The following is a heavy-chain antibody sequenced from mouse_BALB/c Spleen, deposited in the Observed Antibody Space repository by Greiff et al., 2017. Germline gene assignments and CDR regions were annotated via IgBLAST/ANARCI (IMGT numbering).Heavy chain of an antibody. J-gene: IGHJ4*01. CDR1: GYTFTSYV. Sequence: EVQLQQSGPELVKPGASVKMSCKASGYTFTSYVMHWVKQKPGQGLEWIGYINPYNDGTKYNEKFKGKATLTSDKSSSTAYMELSSLTSEDSAVYYCARGIIDYYGSSYAMDYWGQGTSVTVSS. CDR3: ARGIIDYYGSSYAMDY. D-gene: IGHD1-1*01. V-gene: IGHV1-14*01. CDR2: INPYNDGT.